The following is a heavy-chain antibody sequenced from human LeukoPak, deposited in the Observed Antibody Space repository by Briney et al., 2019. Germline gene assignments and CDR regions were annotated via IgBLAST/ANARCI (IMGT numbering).Heavy chain of an antibody. CDR1: GYPFSNYG. CDR2: INPNSGGT. V-gene: IGHV1-2*02. D-gene: IGHD6-13*01. J-gene: IGHJ4*02. Sequence: ASVKVSCKAAGYPFSNYGLSWVRQAPGQGLEWMGWINPNSGGTNYAQKFQGRVTMTRDTSISTAYMELSRLRSDDTAVYYCARGSHSSPPWDYWGQGTLVTVSS. CDR3: ARGSHSSPPWDY.